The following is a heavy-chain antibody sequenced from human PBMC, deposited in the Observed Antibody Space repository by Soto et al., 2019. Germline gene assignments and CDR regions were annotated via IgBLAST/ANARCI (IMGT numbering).Heavy chain of an antibody. CDR1: GGSFTSHY. CDR3: ARQGFGQLHGLVDV. V-gene: IGHV4-59*08. D-gene: IGHD3-10*01. J-gene: IGHJ6*02. CDR2: IHHSGST. Sequence: SETLSLTCSVSGGSFTSHYCGWFRQPPGKGLEWIGYIHHSGSTSYNPSLKSRVTMSVDTSKNQFSLKVNSVTAADTALYYCARQGFGQLHGLVDVWGPGTTVT.